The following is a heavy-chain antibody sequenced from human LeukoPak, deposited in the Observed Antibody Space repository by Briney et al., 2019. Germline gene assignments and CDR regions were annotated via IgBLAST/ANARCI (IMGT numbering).Heavy chain of an antibody. D-gene: IGHD2-15*01. J-gene: IGHJ3*02. CDR3: AGSASGHPNAFDI. CDR1: GGSISSYY. Sequence: SETLSLTCTVSGGSISSYYWSWIRQPPGKGLEWIGYIYYSGSTNYNPSLKSRVTISVDTSKNQFSLKLSSVTAADTAVYYCAGSASGHPNAFDIWGQGTMVTVSS. CDR2: IYYSGST. V-gene: IGHV4-59*12.